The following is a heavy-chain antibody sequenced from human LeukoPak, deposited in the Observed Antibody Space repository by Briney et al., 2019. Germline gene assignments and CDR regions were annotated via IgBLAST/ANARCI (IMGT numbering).Heavy chain of an antibody. CDR2: IYYRGTT. CDR1: GASISSGSHY. V-gene: IGHV4-61*01. J-gene: IGHJ5*02. D-gene: IGHD6-19*01. CDR3: ARSFYSSGWYTPLRWFDT. Sequence: PSETLSLTCVVSGASISSGSHYWNWIRQSPARGLEWIGHIYYRGTTNYTPSLKSRATISVDTSMNQFSLRLTSVTAADTAVYFCARSFYSSGWYTPLRWFDTWGQGALVTVSS.